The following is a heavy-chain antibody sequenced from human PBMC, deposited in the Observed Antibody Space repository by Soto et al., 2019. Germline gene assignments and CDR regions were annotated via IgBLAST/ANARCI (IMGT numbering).Heavy chain of an antibody. CDR2: IWYDGSNK. CDR1: GFTFSSYV. CDR3: ARAGGGSSCDY. D-gene: IGHD3-16*01. J-gene: IGHJ4*02. V-gene: IGHV3-33*01. Sequence: QVQLVESGGGVVQPGRSLRLSCAASGFTFSSYVMHWVRQAPGKGLEWVAVIWYDGSNKYYADSVKGRFTIYRDNSKNTMYLQMNSLRAEDTAVYYCARAGGGSSCDYWGQGTLVTVSS.